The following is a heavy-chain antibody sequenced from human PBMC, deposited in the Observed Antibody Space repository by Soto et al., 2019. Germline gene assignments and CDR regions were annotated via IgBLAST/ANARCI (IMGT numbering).Heavy chain of an antibody. V-gene: IGHV4-39*01. CDR2: IYYSGST. CDR3: ARRITIFGVVIIAYFDY. CDR1: GGSISSSSYY. J-gene: IGHJ4*02. Sequence: SETLSLTCTVSGGSISSSSYYWGWTRQPPGKGLEWIGSIYYSGSTYYNPSLKSRVTISVDTSKNQFSLKLSSVTAADTAVYYCARRITIFGVVIIAYFDYWGQGTLVTVSS. D-gene: IGHD3-3*01.